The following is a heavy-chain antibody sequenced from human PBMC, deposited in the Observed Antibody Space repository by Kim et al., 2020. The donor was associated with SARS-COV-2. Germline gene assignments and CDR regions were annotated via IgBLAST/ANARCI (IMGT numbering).Heavy chain of an antibody. CDR3: ARDWNWGIDV. Sequence: GGSLRLFCAASGFTFTTYNMNWVRQAPGKGLEWISYISVTDAIYYADSVKGRFTISRDYAKNSLDLQMNSLIDEDTAVYYCARDWNWGIDVWGQGTLVTV. V-gene: IGHV3-48*02. CDR1: GFTFTTYN. CDR2: ISVTDAI. J-gene: IGHJ4*02. D-gene: IGHD7-27*01.